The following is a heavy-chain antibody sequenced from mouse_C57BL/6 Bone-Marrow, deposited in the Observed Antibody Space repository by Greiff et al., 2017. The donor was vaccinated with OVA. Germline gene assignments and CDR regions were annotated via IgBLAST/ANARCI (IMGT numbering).Heavy chain of an antibody. CDR2: IYPRSGNT. CDR1: GYTFTSYG. J-gene: IGHJ3*01. V-gene: IGHV1-81*01. Sequence: VHLVESGAELARPGASVKLSCKASGYTFTSYGISWVKQRTGQGLEWIGEIYPRSGNTYYNEKFKGKATLTADKSSSTAYMELRSLTSEDSAVYFCARREELRRAWFAYWGQGTLVTVSA. D-gene: IGHD2-4*01. CDR3: ARREELRRAWFAY.